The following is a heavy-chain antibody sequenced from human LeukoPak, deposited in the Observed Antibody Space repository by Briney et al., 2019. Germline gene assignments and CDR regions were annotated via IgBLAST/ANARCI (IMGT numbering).Heavy chain of an antibody. D-gene: IGHD3-10*02. Sequence: PGGSLRLSCAAYGFTFSSYEMNWVRQAPGKGLEWVSYISSSGSTIYDADSVKGRFTISRDNAKNSLYLQMNSLRAEDTAVYYCAELGITMIGGVWGKGTTVTISS. V-gene: IGHV3-48*03. CDR2: ISSSGSTI. J-gene: IGHJ6*04. CDR3: AELGITMIGGV. CDR1: GFTFSSYE.